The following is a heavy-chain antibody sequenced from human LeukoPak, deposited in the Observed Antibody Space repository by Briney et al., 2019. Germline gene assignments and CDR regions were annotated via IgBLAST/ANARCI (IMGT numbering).Heavy chain of an antibody. D-gene: IGHD6-13*01. J-gene: IGHJ6*03. CDR1: GGSISTDY. Sequence: SETLSLTCTVSGGSISTDYWSWIGQPPGEGLEWIGYIYYSGSTNYNPSLKSRVTISVDTSKNQFSLKLSSVTAADTAVYYCARRAAAGTSSGWKYYYYMDVWGKGTTVTVSS. CDR3: ARRAAAGTSSGWKYYYYMDV. V-gene: IGHV4-59*01. CDR2: IYYSGST.